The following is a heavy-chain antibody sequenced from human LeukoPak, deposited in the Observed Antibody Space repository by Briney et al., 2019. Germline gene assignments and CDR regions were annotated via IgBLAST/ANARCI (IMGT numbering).Heavy chain of an antibody. J-gene: IGHJ5*01. Sequence: GGSLRLSCAASGFTFSQAWMSWVRQAPAKGREWVGRVKYKTDEDATDYAAPVKGRFPISRDYSQNMVYLQMNSLKTEDTAVYYCSADLPYSGSPGDSWGQGTLVTVSS. V-gene: IGHV3-15*01. CDR2: VKYKTDEDAT. D-gene: IGHD1-26*01. CDR1: GFTFSQAW. CDR3: SADLPYSGSPGDS.